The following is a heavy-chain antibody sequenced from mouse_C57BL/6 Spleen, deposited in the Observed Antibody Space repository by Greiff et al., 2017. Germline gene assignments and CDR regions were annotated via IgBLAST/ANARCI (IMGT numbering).Heavy chain of an antibody. Sequence: VQLQQSGAELVKPGASVTLSCTASGFNIKDYYMHWVKQRPEQGLEWIGRIDPADGETKYAPKFQGKATITADPSSNTAYLQLSSLTSEDTADYYGTRSGDYGSSFDDGGQGTTLTVAS. CDR3: TRSGDYGSSFDD. CDR2: IDPADGET. D-gene: IGHD1-1*01. CDR1: GFNIKDYY. J-gene: IGHJ2*01. V-gene: IGHV14-2*01.